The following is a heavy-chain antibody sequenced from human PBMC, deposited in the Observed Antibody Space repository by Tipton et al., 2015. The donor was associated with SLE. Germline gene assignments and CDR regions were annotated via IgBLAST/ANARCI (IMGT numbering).Heavy chain of an antibody. D-gene: IGHD3-10*01. Sequence: QVQLVQSGAEVKKPGASLKVSCKASGYTFTSSAISWVRQAPGQGLEWMGWISTYNGNTNYAQKLQGRVTMTTDTSTSTAYMELRSLRPDDTAVYYCARGGDMIRGVVLYWYFALSGRGTLVTVPS. V-gene: IGHV1-18*01. J-gene: IGHJ2*01. CDR2: ISTYNGNT. CDR3: ARGGDMIRGVVLYWYFAL. CDR1: GYTFTSSA.